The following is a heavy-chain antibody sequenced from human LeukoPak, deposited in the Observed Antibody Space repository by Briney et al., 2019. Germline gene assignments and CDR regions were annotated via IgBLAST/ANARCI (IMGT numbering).Heavy chain of an antibody. CDR2: IYYSGST. Sequence: SETLSLTCTVSGGSISSHYWSWIRQPPGKGLEWIGYIYYSGSTNYNPSLKSRVTISVDTSKNQFSLKLSSVTAADTAVYYCARLYNWNPFAAFDIWGQGTIVTVSS. V-gene: IGHV4-59*11. D-gene: IGHD1-20*01. CDR3: ARLYNWNPFAAFDI. CDR1: GGSISSHY. J-gene: IGHJ3*02.